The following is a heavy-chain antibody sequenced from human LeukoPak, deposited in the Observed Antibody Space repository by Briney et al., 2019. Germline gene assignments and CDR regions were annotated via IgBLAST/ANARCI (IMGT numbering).Heavy chain of an antibody. D-gene: IGHD2-21*02. CDR3: ARHIVVVTAIPAFDI. Sequence: SVKVSCKASGGTFSSYAISWVRQAPGQGLEWMGRIIPILGIANYAQKFQGRATITADKSTSTAYMELSSLRSEDTAVYYCARHIVVVTAIPAFDIWGQGTMVTVSS. V-gene: IGHV1-69*04. CDR1: GGTFSSYA. CDR2: IIPILGIA. J-gene: IGHJ3*02.